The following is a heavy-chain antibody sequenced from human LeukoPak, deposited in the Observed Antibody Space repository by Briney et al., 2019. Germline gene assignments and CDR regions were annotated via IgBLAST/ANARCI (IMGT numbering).Heavy chain of an antibody. V-gene: IGHV3-7*01. CDR1: GFTFSSYW. Sequence: GGSLRLSCAASGFTFSSYWMSWVRQAPGKGLEWVANIKQDGSEKYYADSVKGRFTISRDNSKNTLYLQMNSLRAEDTAVYYCAKATERGTAMALGVDYWGQGTLVTVSS. CDR3: AKATERGTAMALGVDY. J-gene: IGHJ4*02. CDR2: IKQDGSEK. D-gene: IGHD5-18*01.